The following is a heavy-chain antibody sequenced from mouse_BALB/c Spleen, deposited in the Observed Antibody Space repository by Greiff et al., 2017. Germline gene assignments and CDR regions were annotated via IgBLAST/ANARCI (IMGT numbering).Heavy chain of an antibody. CDR1: GFTFSSYA. CDR3: ARDHGNYVFAY. J-gene: IGHJ3*01. D-gene: IGHD2-1*01. CDR2: ISSGGSYT. Sequence: DVMLVESGGGLVKPGGSLKLSCAASGFTFSSYAMSWVRQSPEKRLEWVAEISSGGSYTYYPDTVTGRFTISRDNAKNTLYLEMSSLRSEDTAMYYCARDHGNYVFAYWGQGTLVTVSA. V-gene: IGHV5-9-4*01.